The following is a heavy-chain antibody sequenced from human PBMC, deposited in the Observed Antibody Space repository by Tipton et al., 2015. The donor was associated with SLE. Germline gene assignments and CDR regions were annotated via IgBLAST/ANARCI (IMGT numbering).Heavy chain of an antibody. V-gene: IGHV1-18*01. J-gene: IGHJ4*02. CDR1: GYTFVGHG. CDR2: ISVYSGLANT. D-gene: IGHD2-15*01. CDR3: ARSHPVVAAEMLDY. Sequence: QSGPEVKKPGASVKVSCKASGYTFVGHGITWVRQAPGQGLEWMAWISVYSGLANTKYAQRFQDRVTMTTDTSTSTAYMELRSLRAADTAVYYCARSHPVVAAEMLDYWGQGTLVSVSS.